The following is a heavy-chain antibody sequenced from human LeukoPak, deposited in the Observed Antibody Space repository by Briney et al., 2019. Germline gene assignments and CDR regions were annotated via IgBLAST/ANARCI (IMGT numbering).Heavy chain of an antibody. J-gene: IGHJ4*02. CDR1: GGTFSSYA. CDR3: ARGDIDYYDSSGYLPSLYY. D-gene: IGHD3-22*01. CDR2: IIPILGIA. V-gene: IGHV1-69*04. Sequence: GASVKVSCKASGGTFSSYAISWVRPAPGQGLEWMGRIIPILGIANYAQKFQGRVTITADKSTSTAYMELSSLRSEDTAVYYCARGDIDYYDSSGYLPSLYYWGQGTLVTVSS.